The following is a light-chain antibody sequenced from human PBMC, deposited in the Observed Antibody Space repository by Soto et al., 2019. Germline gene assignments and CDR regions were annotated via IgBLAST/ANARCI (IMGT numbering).Light chain of an antibody. CDR2: AAS. J-gene: IGKJ1*01. CDR3: QQSYNSPQT. Sequence: IQLTQSPSSLSASVGDTVTITCRASQSISSNLNWYQQKPGKAPKLLIYAASSLQSGVPSRFSGSGSGTDFTLTISSLQPEDFATYSCQQSYNSPQTFGRGTKVDIK. V-gene: IGKV1-39*01. CDR1: QSISSN.